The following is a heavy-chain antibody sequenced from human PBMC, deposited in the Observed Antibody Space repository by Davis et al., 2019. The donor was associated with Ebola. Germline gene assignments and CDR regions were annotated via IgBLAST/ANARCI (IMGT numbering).Heavy chain of an antibody. CDR1: GDSVSSGG. Sequence: HSQTLSLTCAISGDSVSSGGWNWIRHSPTRGLEWLGRAYYTSKWNNDYAVSVRSRITINPDTSKNQFSLQLNSVTPEDTAVYYCARGWLRSGFDCWGQGTLVTVSS. CDR3: ARGWLRSGFDC. D-gene: IGHD5-12*01. J-gene: IGHJ4*02. CDR2: AYYTSKWNN. V-gene: IGHV6-1*01.